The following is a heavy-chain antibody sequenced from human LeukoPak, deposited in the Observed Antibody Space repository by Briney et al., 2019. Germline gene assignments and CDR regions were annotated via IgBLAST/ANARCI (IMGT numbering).Heavy chain of an antibody. D-gene: IGHD3-22*01. V-gene: IGHV3-53*01. Sequence: QPGGSLRLSCAASGFTVSSNYMSWVRQAPGKGLEWVSVIYSGGSTYYADSVKGQFTISRDNSKNTLYLQMNSLRAEDTAVYYCARTGPYYYDSSGYWGQGTLVTVSS. J-gene: IGHJ4*02. CDR3: ARTGPYYYDSSGY. CDR1: GFTVSSNY. CDR2: IYSGGST.